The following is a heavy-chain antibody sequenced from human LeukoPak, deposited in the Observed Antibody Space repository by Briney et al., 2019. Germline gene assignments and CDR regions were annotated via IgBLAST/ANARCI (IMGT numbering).Heavy chain of an antibody. CDR1: GFTFSSYA. V-gene: IGHV3-23*01. J-gene: IGHJ4*02. CDR3: AKAPPRITMIVVVTTRGGY. Sequence: GGSLRLSCAASGFTFSSYAMSWVRQAPGKGLEWVSAISGSGGSTYYADSVKGRFTISRDNSKNTLYLQMNSLSAEDTAVYYCAKAPPRITMIVVVTTRGGYWGQGTLVTVSS. CDR2: ISGSGGST. D-gene: IGHD3-22*01.